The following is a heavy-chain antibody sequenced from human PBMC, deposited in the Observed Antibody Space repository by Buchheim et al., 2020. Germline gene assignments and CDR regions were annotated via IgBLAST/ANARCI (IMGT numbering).Heavy chain of an antibody. Sequence: QLQLQESGSGLVKPSQTLSLTCAVSGGSISSGGYSWSWIRQPPGKGLEWIGYIYHSGSTYYNPSLKSRVIISVERSKNQFSLKLSSVTAADTAVYYCASSNMITFGGVTHMDVWGQGTT. J-gene: IGHJ6*02. D-gene: IGHD3-16*01. V-gene: IGHV4-30-2*01. CDR3: ASSNMITFGGVTHMDV. CDR2: IYHSGST. CDR1: GGSISSGGYS.